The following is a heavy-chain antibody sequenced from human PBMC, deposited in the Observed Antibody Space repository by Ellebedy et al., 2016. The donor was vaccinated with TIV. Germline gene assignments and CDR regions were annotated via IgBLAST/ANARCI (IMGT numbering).Heavy chain of an antibody. CDR2: INTDNADT. Sequence: ASVKVSXXASGYTFTTYTIYWVRQAPGQRLEWMGWINTDNADTTYSQKFQGRVTITRDTSASTVSMELSSLRSEDTAVYYCARPSRTMAATTDWFDFWGHGTPVTVSS. CDR3: ARPSRTMAATTDWFDF. CDR1: GYTFTTYT. V-gene: IGHV1-3*04. D-gene: IGHD1-26*01. J-gene: IGHJ5*01.